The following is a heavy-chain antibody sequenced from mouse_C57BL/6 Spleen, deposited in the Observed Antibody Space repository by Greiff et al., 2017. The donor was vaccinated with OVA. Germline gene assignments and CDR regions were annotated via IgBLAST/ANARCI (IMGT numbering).Heavy chain of an antibody. Sequence: EVQLQQSGPELVKPGASVKISCKASGYTFTDYYMNWVKQSHGKSLEWIGDINPNNGGTSYNQKFKGKATLTVAKSSSTAYMELRSLTSEDSAVYYCATLSSNYEAMDYWGQGTSVTVSS. CDR3: ATLSSNYEAMDY. V-gene: IGHV1-26*01. D-gene: IGHD2-5*01. CDR1: GYTFTDYY. J-gene: IGHJ4*01. CDR2: INPNNGGT.